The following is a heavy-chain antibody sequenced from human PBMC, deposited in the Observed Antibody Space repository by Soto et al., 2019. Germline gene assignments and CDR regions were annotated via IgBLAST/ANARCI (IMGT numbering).Heavy chain of an antibody. V-gene: IGHV3-7*01. CDR2: IKEDGSEK. J-gene: IGHJ4*02. D-gene: IGHD2-15*01. CDR3: SRDVVVGARALNY. Sequence: GGSLRLSCAASGFTFSNYWMTWVRQAPGKGLEWVANIKEDGSEKHYVDSVKGRFTISRDNAKNSLYLQMNSLRVEDTAVYFCSRDVVVGARALNYWGQGALVTVSS. CDR1: GFTFSNYW.